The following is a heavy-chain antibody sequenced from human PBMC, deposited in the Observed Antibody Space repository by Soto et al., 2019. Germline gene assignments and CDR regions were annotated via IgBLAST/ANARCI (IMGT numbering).Heavy chain of an antibody. D-gene: IGHD3-22*01. Sequence: GGSLRLSCAASGFTFSSYAMSWVRQAPGKGLEWVSAISGSGGSTYYADSVKGRFTISRDNSKNTLYLQMNSLRAEDTAVYYCANLYYYDSSGYYYFDYWGQGTLVTVSS. CDR2: ISGSGGST. CDR1: GFTFSSYA. V-gene: IGHV3-23*01. J-gene: IGHJ4*02. CDR3: ANLYYYDSSGYYYFDY.